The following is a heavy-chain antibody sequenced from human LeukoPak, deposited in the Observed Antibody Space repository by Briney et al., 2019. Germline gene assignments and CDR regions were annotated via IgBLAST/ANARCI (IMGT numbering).Heavy chain of an antibody. Sequence: GGSLRLSCATSGFSFSSYAMSWVRQAPGKGLEWVSAMSSSDDGRYYADSVKGRFTISRDNSKNTLYLQMNSLRVEDTAVYYCAIVTGTTSNWGQGTLVTVSS. V-gene: IGHV3-23*01. CDR3: AIVTGTTSN. J-gene: IGHJ4*02. D-gene: IGHD1-1*01. CDR1: GFSFSSYA. CDR2: MSSSDDGR.